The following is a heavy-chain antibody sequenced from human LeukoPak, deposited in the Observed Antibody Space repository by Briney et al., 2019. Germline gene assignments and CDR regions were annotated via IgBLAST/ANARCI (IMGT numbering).Heavy chain of an antibody. Sequence: GGSLRLSCAASGFTFSSYGMHWVRQAPGKGLEWVAVISYDGSSKYYADSVKGRFTISRDNSKNTLYLQMNSLRAEDTAVYYCAKDMSRVVTAIGLDYWGQGTLVTVSS. CDR3: AKDMSRVVTAIGLDY. J-gene: IGHJ4*02. CDR2: ISYDGSSK. CDR1: GFTFSSYG. D-gene: IGHD2-21*02. V-gene: IGHV3-30*18.